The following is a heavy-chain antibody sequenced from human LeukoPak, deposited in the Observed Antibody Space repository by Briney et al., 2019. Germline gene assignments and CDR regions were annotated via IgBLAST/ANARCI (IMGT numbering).Heavy chain of an antibody. CDR3: ARRNRNYENWFDS. V-gene: IGHV4-39*01. D-gene: IGHD1-7*01. Sequence: PSDTLSLTCTVSGGSISSSAYYWGWIRQPPGKGLEWIGSIYYTGNTYYNPSLKSRVTISVDTSNNQFFLKLTSMAAADTAVYYCARRNRNYENWFDSWGQGTLVTVSS. J-gene: IGHJ5*01. CDR1: GGSISSSAYY. CDR2: IYYTGNT.